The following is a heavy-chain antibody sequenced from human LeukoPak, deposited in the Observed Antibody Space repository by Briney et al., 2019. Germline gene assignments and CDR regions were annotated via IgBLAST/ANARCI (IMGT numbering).Heavy chain of an antibody. CDR1: GGSISSSSCY. J-gene: IGHJ4*02. CDR2: IYYSGNT. D-gene: IGHD1-1*01. V-gene: IGHV4-39*07. Sequence: PSETLSLTCSVSGGSISSSSCYWGWIRQPPGKGLEWIGSIYYSGNTYNNPSLKSRVTVSVDTSKNQFSLKLSSVIEADTAVYYCARAYAGYASRFDYWGQGILVTVSS. CDR3: ARAYAGYASRFDY.